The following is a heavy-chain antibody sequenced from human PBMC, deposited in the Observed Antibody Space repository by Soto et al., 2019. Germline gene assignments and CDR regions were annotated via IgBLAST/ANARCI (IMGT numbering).Heavy chain of an antibody. Sequence: QVQLVESGGGVVQPGRSLRLSCAASGFTFSSYAMHWVRQAPGKGLEWAAVISYDGSNKYYADSVKGRFTISRDNSKNTLYLQMNSLRAEDTAVYYCARDQADYYDSSGYDYFDYWGQGTLVTVSS. CDR1: GFTFSSYA. CDR2: ISYDGSNK. D-gene: IGHD3-22*01. CDR3: ARDQADYYDSSGYDYFDY. V-gene: IGHV3-30-3*01. J-gene: IGHJ4*02.